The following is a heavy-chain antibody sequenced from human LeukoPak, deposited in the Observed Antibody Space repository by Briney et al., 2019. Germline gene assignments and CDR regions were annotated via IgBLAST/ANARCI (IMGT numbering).Heavy chain of an antibody. J-gene: IGHJ4*02. D-gene: IGHD5-12*01. V-gene: IGHV3-21*01. CDR3: ARERVSGYGAAADY. CDR1: GFTFSSYS. CDR2: ISSSSSYI. Sequence: GGSLRLSCAASGFTFSSYSMNWVRQAPGKGLGWVSSISSSSSYIYYADSVKGRFTISRDNAKNSLYLQMNSLRAEDTALYYCARERVSGYGAAADYWGQGTLVTVSS.